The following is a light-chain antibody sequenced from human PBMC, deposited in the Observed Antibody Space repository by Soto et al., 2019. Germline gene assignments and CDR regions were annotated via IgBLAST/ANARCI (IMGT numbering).Light chain of an antibody. CDR3: QQSYCTPRT. CDR2: DVS. Sequence: DIQMTQSPSTLSASVGDRVTITCRASQSITNWLAWYKQKPGKAPTLLIYDVSRLESGVPSRFSGSGSGAEFTLTVSSLQPEDFASYYCQQSYCTPRTFGQGTKVEIK. CDR1: QSITNW. V-gene: IGKV1-5*01. J-gene: IGKJ1*01.